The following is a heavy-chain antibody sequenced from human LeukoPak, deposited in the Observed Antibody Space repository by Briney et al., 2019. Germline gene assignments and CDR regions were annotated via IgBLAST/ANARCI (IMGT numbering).Heavy chain of an antibody. Sequence: GGSLRLSCAASGFTFSSYSMNWVRQAPGKGLEWVSSISSSSSYIYYADSVKGRFTISRDNAKNSLYLQMNSLRAEDTAVYYCARGGTAMVKSNFDYWGQGTLVTVSS. V-gene: IGHV3-21*01. CDR1: GFTFSSYS. J-gene: IGHJ4*02. D-gene: IGHD5-18*01. CDR3: ARGGTAMVKSNFDY. CDR2: ISSSSSYI.